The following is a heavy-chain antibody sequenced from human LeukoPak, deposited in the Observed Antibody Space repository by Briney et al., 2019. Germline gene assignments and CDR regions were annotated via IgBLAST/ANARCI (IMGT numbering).Heavy chain of an antibody. Sequence: GASVKVSCKASGGTFPSYAISWVRQAPGQGLEWMGGIIPILGTANYAQKFQGRVTITTDESTSTAYMELSSLRSEDTAVYYCATGNPYCSSTSCPPSEFDYWGQGTLVTVSS. CDR2: IIPILGTA. CDR1: GGTFPSYA. D-gene: IGHD2-2*01. J-gene: IGHJ4*02. V-gene: IGHV1-69*05. CDR3: ATGNPYCSSTSCPPSEFDY.